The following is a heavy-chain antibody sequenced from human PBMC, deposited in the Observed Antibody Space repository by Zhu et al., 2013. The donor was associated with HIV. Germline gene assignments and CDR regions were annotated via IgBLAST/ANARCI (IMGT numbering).Heavy chain of an antibody. CDR1: GFTFSSYG. J-gene: IGHJ4*02. Sequence: QVQLVESGGGVVQPGRSLRLSCAASGFTFSSYGMHWVRQAPGKGLEWVAVISYDGSNKYYADSVKGRFTISRDNSKNTLYLQMNSLRAEDTAVYYCAKAKVTIAAAGYFDYWGQGTLVTVSS. D-gene: IGHD6-13*01. V-gene: IGHV3-30*18. CDR2: ISYDGSNK. CDR3: AKAKVTIAAAGYFDY.